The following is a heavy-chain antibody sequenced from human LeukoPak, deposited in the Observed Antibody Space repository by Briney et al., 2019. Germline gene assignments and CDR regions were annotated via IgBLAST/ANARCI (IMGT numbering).Heavy chain of an antibody. CDR3: AREYSSLTYFDY. V-gene: IGHV4-34*01. D-gene: IGHD6-6*01. CDR1: GGSFSGYY. J-gene: IGHJ4*02. CDR2: INHSGST. Sequence: SEALSLTCAVYGGSFSGYYWSWIRPPPGKGLEWIGEINHSGSTNYNPSLKSRVTISVDTSKNQFSLKLSSVTAADTAVYYCAREYSSLTYFDYWGQGTLVTVSS.